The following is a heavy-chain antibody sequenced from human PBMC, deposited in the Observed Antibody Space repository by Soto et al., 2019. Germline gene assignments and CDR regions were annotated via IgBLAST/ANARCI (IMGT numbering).Heavy chain of an antibody. Sequence: QVQLQQWGAGLLKPSETLSLTCAVYGGSFSGYYWSWIRQPPGKGLEWIGEINHSGSTNYNPSLKSRVTISVDTSKNQFSLKLSSVTAADMAVYYCATAAGIGGGVDYWGQGTLVTVSS. V-gene: IGHV4-34*01. J-gene: IGHJ4*02. CDR1: GGSFSGYY. CDR2: INHSGST. CDR3: ATAAGIGGGVDY. D-gene: IGHD6-13*01.